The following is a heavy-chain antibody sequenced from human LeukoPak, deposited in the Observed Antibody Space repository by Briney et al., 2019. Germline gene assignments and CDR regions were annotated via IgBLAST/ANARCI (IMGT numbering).Heavy chain of an antibody. CDR3: ARVGGDGYRFDY. J-gene: IGHJ4*02. V-gene: IGHV1-69*04. Sequence: ASVKVSCMASRGTFSSYAIIWVRQAPGQGLEWMGRIIPILGIANYAQKFQGRVTITADKSTSTAYMELSSLRSEDTAVYYCARVGGDGYRFDYWGQGTLVTVSS. D-gene: IGHD5-24*01. CDR2: IIPILGIA. CDR1: RGTFSSYA.